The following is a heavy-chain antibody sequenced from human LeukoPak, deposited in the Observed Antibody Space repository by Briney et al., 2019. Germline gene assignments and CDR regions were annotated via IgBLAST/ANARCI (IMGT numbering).Heavy chain of an antibody. Sequence: GGSLRLSCAASGFTFSSYGMHWVRQAPGKGLEWVAFIRYDGSNKYYADSVKGRFTISRDNSKNTLYLQMNSLRAEDTALYYCAKDHVLLWFGERGGFDYWGQGTLVTVSS. J-gene: IGHJ4*02. CDR2: IRYDGSNK. CDR1: GFTFSSYG. CDR3: AKDHVLLWFGERGGFDY. V-gene: IGHV3-30*02. D-gene: IGHD3-10*01.